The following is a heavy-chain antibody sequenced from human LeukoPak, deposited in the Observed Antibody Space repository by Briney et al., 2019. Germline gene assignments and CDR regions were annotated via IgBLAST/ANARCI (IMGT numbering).Heavy chain of an antibody. Sequence: ASVKVSCKASGYTLTGYDMQWVRQASGQGPEWMGWINPNSGGTNYAQKFQGRVTMTRDTSISIAYMELSRLRSDDTAVYYCSAFMDYWGQGTLVTVSS. CDR1: GYTLTGYD. CDR3: SAFMDY. V-gene: IGHV1-2*02. J-gene: IGHJ4*02. CDR2: INPNSGGT. D-gene: IGHD3-16*01.